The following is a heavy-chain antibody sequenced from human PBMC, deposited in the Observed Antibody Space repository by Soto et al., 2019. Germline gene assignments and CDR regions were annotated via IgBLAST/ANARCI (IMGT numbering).Heavy chain of an antibody. CDR1: GFTFSSYW. J-gene: IGHJ4*02. Sequence: PGGSLRLSCAASGFTFSSYWMHWVRQAPGKGLVWVSRINSDGSSTSYADSVKGRFTISRDNAKNTLYLQMNSLRAEDTAVYYCARGGGSYYPFDYWGQGTLVTVSS. V-gene: IGHV3-74*01. CDR2: INSDGSST. CDR3: ARGGGSYYPFDY. D-gene: IGHD1-26*01.